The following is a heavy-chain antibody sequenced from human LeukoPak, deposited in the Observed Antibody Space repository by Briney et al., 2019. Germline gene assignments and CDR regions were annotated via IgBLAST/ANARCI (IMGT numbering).Heavy chain of an antibody. CDR3: AKDRASSRYNGLDV. Sequence: GGSLRLSCTASGFTFSTYWMSWVRQAPGKGLEWVSAISGNSGTTNYADSVKGRFTISRDNSKNTVYLQMNSLRVEDTARYYCAKDRASSRYNGLDVWGQGTTVTVSS. D-gene: IGHD5-18*01. CDR2: ISGNSGTT. J-gene: IGHJ6*02. CDR1: GFTFSTYW. V-gene: IGHV3-23*01.